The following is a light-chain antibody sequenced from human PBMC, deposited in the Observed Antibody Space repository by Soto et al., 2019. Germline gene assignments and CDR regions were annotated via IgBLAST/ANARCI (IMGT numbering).Light chain of an antibody. Sequence: EMGLTQSPGTLSLSPGERATLSCRASQSVSSSYLAWYQQKPGQAPRLLIYGASSRATGIPDRFSGSGSGTDFTLTISRLEPEDCAVYYCQQYGSSPWTFGQGTKVDIK. J-gene: IGKJ1*01. V-gene: IGKV3-20*01. CDR3: QQYGSSPWT. CDR1: QSVSSSY. CDR2: GAS.